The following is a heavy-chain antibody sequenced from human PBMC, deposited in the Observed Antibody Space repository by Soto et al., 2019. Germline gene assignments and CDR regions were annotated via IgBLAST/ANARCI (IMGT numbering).Heavy chain of an antibody. D-gene: IGHD2-15*01. J-gene: IGHJ1*01. Sequence: ASVKVSCKVSGYTFTSYGMNWVRQAPGRGLEWMGWINPGNGNTKYSQKFQGRVTITADKSTSTAYMELSSLRSEDTAVYYSASGDIVVVVAVKAEYFQHWGQGTLVTVSS. CDR1: GYTFTSYG. V-gene: IGHV1-3*01. CDR2: INPGNGNT. CDR3: ASGDIVVVVAVKAEYFQH.